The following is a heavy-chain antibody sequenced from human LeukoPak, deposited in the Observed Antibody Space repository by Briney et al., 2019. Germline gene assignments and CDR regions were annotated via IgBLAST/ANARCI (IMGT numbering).Heavy chain of an antibody. V-gene: IGHV4-59*01. Sequence: SETLSLTCTVSGGSISSYYWSWIRQPPGKGLEWIGYIYYSGSTNYNPSLKSRVTISVDASKNQFSLKLSSVTAADTAVYYCARVTRSGSYYYYYGMDVWGQGTTVTVSS. CDR2: IYYSGST. CDR1: GGSISSYY. CDR3: ARVTRSGSYYYYYGMDV. J-gene: IGHJ6*02. D-gene: IGHD1-26*01.